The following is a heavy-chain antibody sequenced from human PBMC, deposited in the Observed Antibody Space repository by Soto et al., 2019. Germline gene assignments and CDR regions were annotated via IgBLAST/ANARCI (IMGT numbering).Heavy chain of an antibody. D-gene: IGHD2-21*02. CDR1: GGTFSSYA. V-gene: IGHV1-69*01. CDR3: ARGGAYCGGDCYPPPGY. J-gene: IGHJ4*02. CDR2: IIPIFGTA. Sequence: QVQLVQSGAEEKKPGSSVKVSCKASGGTFSSYAISWVGQAPGQGLEWMGGIIPIFGTANYAQKFQGRVTITADESTSTAYMELSSLRSEDTAVYYCARGGAYCGGDCYPPPGYWGQGTLVTVSS.